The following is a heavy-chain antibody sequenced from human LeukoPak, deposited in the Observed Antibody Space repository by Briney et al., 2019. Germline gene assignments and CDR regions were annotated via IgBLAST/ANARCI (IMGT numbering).Heavy chain of an antibody. V-gene: IGHV4-39*01. Sequence: SETLSLTCTVSGGSISGSSYYWGWIRQPPGKGLEWIGSIYYSGSTYYNPPLKSRVTISVDTSKNQFSLKLSSVTAADTAVYYCARHQIVVLPAANNWFDPWGQGTLVTVSS. CDR2: IYYSGST. CDR1: GGSISGSSYY. CDR3: ARHQIVVLPAANNWFDP. J-gene: IGHJ5*02. D-gene: IGHD2-2*01.